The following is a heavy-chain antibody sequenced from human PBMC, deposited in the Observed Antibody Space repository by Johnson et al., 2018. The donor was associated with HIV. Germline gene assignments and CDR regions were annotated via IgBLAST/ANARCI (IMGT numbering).Heavy chain of an antibody. J-gene: IGHJ3*02. CDR3: ARGGPYDYDSSGYGAFDI. CDR2: LYSGGST. D-gene: IGHD3-22*01. Sequence: VQLVESGGGLVQPGGSLRLSCAASGFTFSSYAMSWVRQAPGKGLEWVSVLYSGGSTYYADSVKGRFTISRDNSENTLYLQMNSLRAEDTALYYCARGGPYDYDSSGYGAFDIWGQGTMVTVSS. CDR1: GFTFSSYA. V-gene: IGHV3-23*03.